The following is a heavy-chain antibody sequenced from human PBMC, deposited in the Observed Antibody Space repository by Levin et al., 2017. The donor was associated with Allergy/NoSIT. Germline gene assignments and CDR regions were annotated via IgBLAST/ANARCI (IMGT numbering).Heavy chain of an antibody. CDR3: ARGTYSSGWYHETFDI. J-gene: IGHJ3*02. D-gene: IGHD6-19*01. CDR1: GFTFGTYW. CDR2: LNQDGTKE. V-gene: IGHV3-7*04. Sequence: GGSLRLSCVASGFTFGTYWMSWVRQDPGKGLEWVANLNQDGTKEYYVSSMKGRFTVSRDNAKNSLYLQMNSLRVEDTAVYYCARGTYSSGWYHETFDIWGQGKMVTVSS.